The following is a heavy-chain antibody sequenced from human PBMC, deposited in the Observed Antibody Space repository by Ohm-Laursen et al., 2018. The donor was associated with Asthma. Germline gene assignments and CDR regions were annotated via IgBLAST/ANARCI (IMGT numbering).Heavy chain of an antibody. CDR2: IAYDGSSK. V-gene: IGHV3-30-3*01. CDR1: GFTFSSYS. D-gene: IGHD1-26*01. CDR3: ARIGPEWELPGREYSLIH. J-gene: IGHJ1*01. Sequence: SLRLSCAASGFTFSSYSMHWVRQAPGKGLEWVAVIAYDGSSKYYADSVKGRFTASRDNAKNLVYLQMDSLRVDDTALYYCARIGPEWELPGREYSLIHWGQGTLVTVSS.